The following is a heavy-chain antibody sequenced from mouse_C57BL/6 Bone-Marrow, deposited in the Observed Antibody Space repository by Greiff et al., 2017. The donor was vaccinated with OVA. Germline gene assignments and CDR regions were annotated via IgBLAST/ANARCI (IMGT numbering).Heavy chain of an antibody. CDR2: IDPSDSYT. V-gene: IGHV1-69*01. CDR3: ARADYEVAY. D-gene: IGHD2-4*01. J-gene: IGHJ3*01. Sequence: QVQLQQPGAELVMPGASVKLSCKASGYTFTSSWMHWVKQRPGQGLAWIGEIDPSDSYTKYNQKFKGKSTLTVDKYSRTDTMQLSSLTSEYSAVYFCARADYEVAYWGQGTLVTVSA. CDR1: GYTFTSSW.